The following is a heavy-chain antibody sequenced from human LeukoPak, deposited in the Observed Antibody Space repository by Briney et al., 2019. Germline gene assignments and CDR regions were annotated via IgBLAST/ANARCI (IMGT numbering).Heavy chain of an antibody. CDR2: IYHSGST. CDR3: ARLRCNYYQSTGYFDN. J-gene: IGHJ4*02. D-gene: IGHD3-22*01. CDR1: GGSISSSSYY. V-gene: IGHV4-39*01. Sequence: PSETLSLTCVVSGGSISSSSYYWAWIRQPPGKGLAWLGSIYHSGSTYYSPSLKSRLTMSVDTSKNQFSLKLSSLTAADTAVYYCARLRCNYYQSTGYFDNWGQGTLVTVSS.